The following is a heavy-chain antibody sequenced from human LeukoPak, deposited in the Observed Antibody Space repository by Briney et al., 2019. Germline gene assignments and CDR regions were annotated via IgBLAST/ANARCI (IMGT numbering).Heavy chain of an antibody. CDR1: GFTFSSYG. V-gene: IGHV3-30*18. Sequence: GGSLRLSCAASGFTFSSYGMHWVRQAPGKGLEWVAVISYDGSNKYYADSVKGRFTISRDNSKNTLYLQMNSLRAEDTAVYYCAKEEDAFDIWGQGTMVTVSS. CDR2: ISYDGSNK. J-gene: IGHJ3*02. CDR3: AKEEDAFDI.